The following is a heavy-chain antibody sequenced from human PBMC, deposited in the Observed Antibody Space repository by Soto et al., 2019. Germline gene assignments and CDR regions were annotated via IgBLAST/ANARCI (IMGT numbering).Heavy chain of an antibody. CDR2: LSYRGSP. D-gene: IGHD6-6*01. V-gene: IGHV4-39*07. CDR3: ARETGQYSSPEGYYYGMDV. Sequence: SETLSLTCTVSGGSISSTGYYWSWVRQPPGKGLEWIGTLSYRGSPSYNSHLEGRVTVSLDKSQNQFSLRLTSVTAADTAVYYCARETGQYSSPEGYYYGMDVWGQGTTVTVSS. CDR1: GGSISSTGYY. J-gene: IGHJ6*02.